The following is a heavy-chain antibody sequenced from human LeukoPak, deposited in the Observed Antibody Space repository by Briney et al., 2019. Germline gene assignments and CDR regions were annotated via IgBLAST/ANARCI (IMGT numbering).Heavy chain of an antibody. D-gene: IGHD3-10*01. CDR1: GFTFSSYW. V-gene: IGHV3-66*01. Sequence: GGSLRLSCAASGFTFSSYWMSWVRQAPGKGLEWVSVIYSGGSTYYADSVKGRFTISRDNSKNTLYLQMNSLRAEDTAVYYCARRVQYGSGSPWFDPWGQGTLVTVSS. CDR2: IYSGGST. J-gene: IGHJ5*02. CDR3: ARRVQYGSGSPWFDP.